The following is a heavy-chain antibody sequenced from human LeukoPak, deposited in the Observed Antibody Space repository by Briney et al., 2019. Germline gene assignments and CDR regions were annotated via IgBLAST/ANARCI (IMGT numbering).Heavy chain of an antibody. CDR3: ATYNWNKGYFDY. Sequence: SETLSLTCAVYGGSFSGYYWSWIRQPPGKGLEWIGEINHSGSTNYNPSLKSRVTISVDTSKNQFSLKLRSVTATDTAVYYCATYNWNKGYFDYWGQGTLVTVSS. D-gene: IGHD1/OR15-1a*01. CDR2: INHSGST. J-gene: IGHJ4*02. CDR1: GGSFSGYY. V-gene: IGHV4-34*01.